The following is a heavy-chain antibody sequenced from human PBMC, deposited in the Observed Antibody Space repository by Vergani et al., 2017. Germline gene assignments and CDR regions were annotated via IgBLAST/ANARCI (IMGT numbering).Heavy chain of an antibody. Sequence: QVQLVQSGAEVKKPGASVKVSCKASGYTFTGYYMHWVRQAPGQGLEWMGWINPNSGGTNYAQKFQGRVTMTRDTSISTAYMELSRLRSDDTAVYYCARDPSRGWTDYYYYGMDVWGQGTTVTVSS. CDR2: INPNSGGT. CDR3: ARDPSRGWTDYYYYGMDV. J-gene: IGHJ6*02. CDR1: GYTFTGYY. V-gene: IGHV1-2*02. D-gene: IGHD6-19*01.